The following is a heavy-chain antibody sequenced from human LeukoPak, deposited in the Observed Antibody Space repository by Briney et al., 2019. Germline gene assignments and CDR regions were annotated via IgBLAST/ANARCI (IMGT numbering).Heavy chain of an antibody. D-gene: IGHD1-1*01. J-gene: IGHJ4*02. CDR1: GGSFSGYY. CDR2: INHSGST. V-gene: IGHV4-34*01. Sequence: PSETLSLTCAVYGGSFSGYYWSWIRQPPGKGLEWIGEINHSGSTNYNPSLESRVTISVDTSKNQFSLKLSSVTAADTAVYYCARGVYNWNEYFDYWGQGTLVTVSS. CDR3: ARGVYNWNEYFDY.